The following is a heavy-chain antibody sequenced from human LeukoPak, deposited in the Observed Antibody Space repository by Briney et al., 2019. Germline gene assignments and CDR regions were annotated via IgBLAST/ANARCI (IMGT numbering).Heavy chain of an antibody. CDR2: INHSGST. CDR1: GGSFSGYY. V-gene: IGHV4-34*01. CDR3: TRPYYYYMDV. Sequence: SETLSLTCAVYGGSFSGYYWSWIRQPPGKGLEWIGEINHSGSTNYNPSLKSRVTISVDTSKNQFSLKLSSVTAADTAVYYCTRPYYYYMDVWGKGTTVTVSS. J-gene: IGHJ6*03.